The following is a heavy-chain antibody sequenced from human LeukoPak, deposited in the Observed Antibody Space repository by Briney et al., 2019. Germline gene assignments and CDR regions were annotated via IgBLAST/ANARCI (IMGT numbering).Heavy chain of an antibody. V-gene: IGHV3-21*01. D-gene: IGHD5/OR15-5a*01. J-gene: IGHJ4*02. CDR2: INNVASHI. Sequence: PGGSLRLSCAASGFTFSSSAMNWVRQAPGKGLEWVSSINNVASHIYYAHSVKGRFTISRDNAKNSLYLQMNSLSDEDTAVYCARDPTQYLRYGHFDYWGQGTLVTVSS. CDR3: ARDPTQYLRYGHFDY. CDR1: GFTFSSSA.